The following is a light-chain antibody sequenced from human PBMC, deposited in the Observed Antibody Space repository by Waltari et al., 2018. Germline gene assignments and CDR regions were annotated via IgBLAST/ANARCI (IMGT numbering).Light chain of an antibody. J-gene: IGKJ5*01. CDR2: GAS. Sequence: EIVMTQSPPTLSMSPGERATLSCRASQSVGNRLAWYQQKPGQSPRLLIYGASTRATGIPARFSGSGSGTEFTLTISSLQSEDFALYYCQQYNNWPPKITFGQGTRLEIK. V-gene: IGKV3-15*01. CDR1: QSVGNR. CDR3: QQYNNWPPKIT.